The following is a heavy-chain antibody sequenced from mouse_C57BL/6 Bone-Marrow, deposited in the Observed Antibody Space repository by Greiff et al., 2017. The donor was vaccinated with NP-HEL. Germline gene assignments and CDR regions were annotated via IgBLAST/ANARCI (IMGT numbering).Heavy chain of an antibody. J-gene: IGHJ4*01. CDR3: ARTATVVDMDY. Sequence: QVQLQQSGPELVKPGASVKISCKASGYAFSSSWMNWVKQRPGKGLEWIGRIYPGDGDTNYNGKFKGKATLTADKSSSTAYMQLSSLTSEDSAVYFCARTATVVDMDYWGQGTSVTVSS. D-gene: IGHD1-1*01. CDR2: IYPGDGDT. V-gene: IGHV1-82*01. CDR1: GYAFSSSW.